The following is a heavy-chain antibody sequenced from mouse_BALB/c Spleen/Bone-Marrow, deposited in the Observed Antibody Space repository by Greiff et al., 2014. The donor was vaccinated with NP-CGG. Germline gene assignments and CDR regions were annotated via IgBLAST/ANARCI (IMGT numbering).Heavy chain of an antibody. V-gene: IGHV1-14*01. D-gene: IGHD2-3*01. Sequence: EVKLQESGPELVKPGASVKMSCKASGYTFTAYVIHWVKQKPGQGLEWIGYINPYNDGTNYIEKFKGKATLTSDIPSSTAYMELSSLTSEDSAVYYCAREGWLLRFDYWGQGTTLTVSS. CDR3: AREGWLLRFDY. J-gene: IGHJ2*01. CDR1: GYTFTAYV. CDR2: INPYNDGT.